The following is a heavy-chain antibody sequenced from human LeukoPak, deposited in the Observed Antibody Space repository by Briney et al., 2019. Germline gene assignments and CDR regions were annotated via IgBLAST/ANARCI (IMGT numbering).Heavy chain of an antibody. V-gene: IGHV1-18*01. CDR1: GYTFSSYD. J-gene: IGHJ1*01. D-gene: IGHD5-18*01. Sequence: ASVKVSCKASGYTFSSYDISWVRQAPGQGLEWMGWISAYNGNTNYAQKLQGRVTMTTDTSTSTAYMELRSLRSDDTAVYYCARDPKLWSPRAEYFQHWGQGTLVTVSS. CDR3: ARDPKLWSPRAEYFQH. CDR2: ISAYNGNT.